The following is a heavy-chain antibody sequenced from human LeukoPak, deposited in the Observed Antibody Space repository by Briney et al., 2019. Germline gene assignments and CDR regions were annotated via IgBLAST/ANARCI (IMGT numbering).Heavy chain of an antibody. D-gene: IGHD3-22*01. Sequence: GGSLRLSCAASGFTFSSYAMSWVRQAPGKGLEWVSAISGSGGSTYYADSVKGRFTISRDNSKNTLYLQMNSLRAEDTAVYYCAKDAGSSGYYYVAGSWFDPWGQGTLVTVSS. J-gene: IGHJ5*02. CDR2: ISGSGGST. CDR3: AKDAGSSGYYYVAGSWFDP. CDR1: GFTFSSYA. V-gene: IGHV3-23*01.